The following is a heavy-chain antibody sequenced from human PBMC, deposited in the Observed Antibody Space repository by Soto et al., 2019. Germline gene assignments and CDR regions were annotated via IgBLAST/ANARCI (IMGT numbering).Heavy chain of an antibody. CDR2: INPGDSET. Sequence: EVQLVQSGAEVKKPGESLKISCKGSGYSFTNYWIGWVRQMSGKGLEWMGIINPGDSETRYSPSFQGQVTISADNSITTPYLQWSSLKASDTAMYYCARASEEEYCVSSTCYNYFYGMDVWGQGTTVTVSS. J-gene: IGHJ6*02. V-gene: IGHV5-51*01. CDR1: GYSFTNYW. CDR3: ARASEEEYCVSSTCYNYFYGMDV. D-gene: IGHD2-2*02.